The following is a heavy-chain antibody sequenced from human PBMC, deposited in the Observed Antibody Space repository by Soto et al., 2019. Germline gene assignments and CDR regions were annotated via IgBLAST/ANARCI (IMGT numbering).Heavy chain of an antibody. CDR1: GFTFSNAW. CDR2: IKSKTDGGTT. D-gene: IGHD2-15*01. V-gene: IGHV3-15*01. J-gene: IGHJ5*02. Sequence: GGSLRLSCAASGFTFSNAWMSWVRQAPGKGLEWVGRIKSKTDGGTTDYAAPVKGRFTISRDDSKNTLYLQINSLKTEDTAVYYCTTLRLGYCSGGSCRGGFDPWGQGTLVTVSS. CDR3: TTLRLGYCSGGSCRGGFDP.